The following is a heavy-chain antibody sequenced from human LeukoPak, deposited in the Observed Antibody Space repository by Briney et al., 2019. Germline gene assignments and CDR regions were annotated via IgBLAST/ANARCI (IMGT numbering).Heavy chain of an antibody. CDR1: GGSFSGYY. D-gene: IGHD5-18*01. V-gene: IGHV4-34*01. CDR3: ARVGYSYGYFDY. J-gene: IGHJ4*02. CDR2: INHSGST. Sequence: SETLSLTCAVYGGSFSGYYWSWIRQPPGKGLEWIGEINHSGSTNYNPSLKSRVTISVDTSKNQFSLQLSSVTAADTAVYYCARVGYSYGYFDYWGQGTLVTVSS.